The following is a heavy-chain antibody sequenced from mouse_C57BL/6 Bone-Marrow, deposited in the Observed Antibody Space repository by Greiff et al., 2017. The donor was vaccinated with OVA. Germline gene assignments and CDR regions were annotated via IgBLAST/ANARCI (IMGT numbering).Heavy chain of an antibody. D-gene: IGHD1-1*01. Sequence: QVQLQQSGAELVKPGASVKISCKASGYAFSSYWMNWVKQRPGKGLEWIGQIYPGDGDTNYNGKFKGKATLTADKSSSTAYMQLSSLTSEDSAIYFCARSEVVLRFPFDYWGQGTTLTVSS. CDR3: ARSEVVLRFPFDY. CDR2: IYPGDGDT. V-gene: IGHV1-80*01. J-gene: IGHJ2*01. CDR1: GYAFSSYW.